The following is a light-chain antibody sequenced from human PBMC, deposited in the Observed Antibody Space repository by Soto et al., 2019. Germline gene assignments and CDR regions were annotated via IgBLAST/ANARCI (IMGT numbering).Light chain of an antibody. CDR2: GAS. CDR3: QQYNNWPLT. CDR1: QSVSSSY. V-gene: IGKV3-20*01. Sequence: EIVLTQSPGTLSLSPGEGATLSCRASQSVSSSYLAWYQQKPGQAPRLLIYGASSRATGIPDRFSGSGSGTDFTLTISRLEPEDFAVYYCQQYNNWPLTFGGGTKVDIK. J-gene: IGKJ4*01.